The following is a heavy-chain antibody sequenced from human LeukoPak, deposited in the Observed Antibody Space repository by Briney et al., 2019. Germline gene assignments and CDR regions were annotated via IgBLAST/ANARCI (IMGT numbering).Heavy chain of an antibody. CDR3: ARPFGSGSYGSLDV. CDR2: IRTKGNNYAT. Sequence: GGSLRLSCAASGFTSSDSAIHWVRQASGKGLEWVGRIRTKGNNYATGYSASVKGRFTISRDDSRSTAYLQLSSLKAEDTAIYYCARPFGSGSYGSLDVWGQGTTVTVSS. CDR1: GFTSSDSA. D-gene: IGHD3-10*01. V-gene: IGHV3-73*01. J-gene: IGHJ6*02.